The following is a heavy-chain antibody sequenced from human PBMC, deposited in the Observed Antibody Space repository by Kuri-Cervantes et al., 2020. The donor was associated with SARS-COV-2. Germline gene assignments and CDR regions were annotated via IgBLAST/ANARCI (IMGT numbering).Heavy chain of an antibody. CDR2: ISSSSSYI. Sequence: GESLKISCAASGFTFSSYSLNWVRQAPEKGLEWVSSISSSSSYIYYADSVKGRFTISRDNAKNSLYLQMNSLRAEDTAVYYCARGNNWNVYDPTYFDYWGQGTLVTVSS. V-gene: IGHV3-21*01. D-gene: IGHD1-20*01. J-gene: IGHJ4*02. CDR1: GFTFSSYS. CDR3: ARGNNWNVYDPTYFDY.